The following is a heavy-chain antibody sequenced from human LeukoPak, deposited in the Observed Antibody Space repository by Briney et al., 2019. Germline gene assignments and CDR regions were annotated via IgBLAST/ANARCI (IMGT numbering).Heavy chain of an antibody. CDR2: IYYSGST. CDR1: GGSISSSSYY. D-gene: IGHD6-13*01. Sequence: SETLSLTCTVSGGSISSSSYYWGWIRQPPGKGLEWIGSIYYSGSTYYNPSLKNRVTISVDTSKNQFSLKLSSVTAADTAVYYCARNPAAPPFDYWGQGTLVTVSS. CDR3: ARNPAAPPFDY. J-gene: IGHJ4*02. V-gene: IGHV4-39*01.